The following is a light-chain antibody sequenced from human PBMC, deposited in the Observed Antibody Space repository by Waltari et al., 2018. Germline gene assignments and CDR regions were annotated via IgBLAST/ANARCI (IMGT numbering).Light chain of an antibody. CDR1: SSDVGTYDT. CDR2: EVT. Sequence: QSALTQPASVSGSPGQSITISCTGTSSDVGTYDTVSWYQQRPGKAPEVIIYEVTKRPSGVSHRFSGSKSANTASLTISGLQAEDEADYYFSSYTGSVTLFVFGTGTRVTVL. V-gene: IGLV2-14*01. CDR3: SSYTGSVTLFV. J-gene: IGLJ1*01.